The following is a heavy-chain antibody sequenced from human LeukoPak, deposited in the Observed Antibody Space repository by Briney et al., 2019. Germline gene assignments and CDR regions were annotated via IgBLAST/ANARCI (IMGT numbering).Heavy chain of an antibody. CDR2: IKQDGSEK. CDR1: GFTFTSYW. D-gene: IGHD5-18*01. J-gene: IGHJ5*02. CDR3: ARDRGYSYGYPNWFDP. Sequence: GGSLRLSCAASGFTFTSYWMSWVCRAPGKGQEWVANIKQDGSEKYYEDSVKGRFTISRDNDKNSLFLQMTSLRAEDTAVYYCARDRGYSYGYPNWFDPWGQGTLVSVSS. V-gene: IGHV3-7*01.